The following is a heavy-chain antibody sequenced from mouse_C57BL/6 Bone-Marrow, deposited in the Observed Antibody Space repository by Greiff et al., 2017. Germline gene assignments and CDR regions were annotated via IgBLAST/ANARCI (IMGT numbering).Heavy chain of an antibody. CDR3: TTLYSLYWYFDV. J-gene: IGHJ1*03. CDR1: GFNIKDDY. CDR2: IDPENGDT. Sequence: VQLQQSGAELVRPGASVKLSCTASGFNIKDDYMHWVKQRPEQGLEWIGWIDPENGDTEYASKFQGTATITADTSSNTAYLQLSSLTSEDTAVYYCTTLYSLYWYFDVWGTGTTVTVSS. V-gene: IGHV14-4*01. D-gene: IGHD1-1*01.